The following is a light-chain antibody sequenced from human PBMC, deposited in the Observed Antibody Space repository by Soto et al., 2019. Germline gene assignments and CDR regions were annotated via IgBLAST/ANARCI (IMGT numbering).Light chain of an antibody. V-gene: IGKV3-15*01. Sequence: EIVMTQSPATLSVSPGERATLSCRASQSVSSNLAWYQQKPGQAPRLLIYGASTRATGIPARFSGSGSGTEFNLTISSLQSEDFAVYYFQQYNNWPRTFGQGTKVEIK. CDR1: QSVSSN. J-gene: IGKJ1*01. CDR3: QQYNNWPRT. CDR2: GAS.